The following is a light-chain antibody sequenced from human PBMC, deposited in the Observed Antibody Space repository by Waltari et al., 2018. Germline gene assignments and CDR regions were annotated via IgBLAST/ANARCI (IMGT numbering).Light chain of an antibody. V-gene: IGLV3-21*03. J-gene: IGLJ2*01. Sequence: SYVLTQPPSVSVAPGKTARITCGGNNIGSKSVNWYQQKPGQAPLLVVYDDRDRPSGIPARFSASNSGNAATMTISRVEDGDEADYYCQVWDTTSNHVVFGGGTKLTVL. CDR3: QVWDTTSNHVV. CDR2: DDR. CDR1: NIGSKS.